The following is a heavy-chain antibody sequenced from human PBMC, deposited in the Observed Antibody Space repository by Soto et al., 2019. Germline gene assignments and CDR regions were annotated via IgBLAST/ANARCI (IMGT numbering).Heavy chain of an antibody. Sequence: TGGSLRLSCEESGFTFSRYAMTWVRQAPGKGLEWVSALSASGRSTYYADSVKGRFTISRDNSKNTLYLEMGSLRAEDTAVYYCAKDLNDCSSSNCDQYYYYAMDVWGQGTTVTVSS. J-gene: IGHJ6*02. CDR1: GFTFSRYA. CDR3: AKDLNDCSSSNCDQYYYYAMDV. D-gene: IGHD2-2*01. CDR2: LSASGRST. V-gene: IGHV3-23*01.